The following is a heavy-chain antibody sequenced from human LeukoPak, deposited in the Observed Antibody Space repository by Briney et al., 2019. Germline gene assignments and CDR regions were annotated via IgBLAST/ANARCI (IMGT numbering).Heavy chain of an antibody. CDR2: INSDGSWT. CDR3: VSFYETY. CDR1: GFSFSNYW. V-gene: IGHV3-74*01. Sequence: GGSLRLSCAASGFSFSNYWMHWVRQVPGKGLVWVSHINSDGSWTSYADSVKGRFTISKDNAKNTVYLQMNSLRAEDTAVYYCVSFYETYWGRGTLVTVSS. D-gene: IGHD2/OR15-2a*01. J-gene: IGHJ4*02.